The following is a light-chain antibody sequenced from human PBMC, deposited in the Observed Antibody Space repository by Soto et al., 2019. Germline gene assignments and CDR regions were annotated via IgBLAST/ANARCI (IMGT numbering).Light chain of an antibody. CDR3: QQYNNWRT. J-gene: IGKJ1*01. V-gene: IGKV3-15*01. CDR2: GAS. Sequence: EIVMTQSPATLSVSPGERATLSCRASQSFSSNLAWYQQKPGQAPRLLIYGASTRATGIPARFSGNGSVTDFTLTISSLQSEDFAVYYCQQYNNWRTFGQGTKVDI. CDR1: QSFSSN.